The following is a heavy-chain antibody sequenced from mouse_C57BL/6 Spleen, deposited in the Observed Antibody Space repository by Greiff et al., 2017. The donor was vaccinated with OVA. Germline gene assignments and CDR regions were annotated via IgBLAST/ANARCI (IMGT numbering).Heavy chain of an antibody. CDR3: ARAVYGSSYGYFDV. J-gene: IGHJ1*03. V-gene: IGHV5-4*03. CDR1: GFTFSSYA. CDR2: ISDGGSYT. D-gene: IGHD1-1*01. Sequence: EVNVVESGGGLVKPGGSLKLSCAASGFTFSSYAMSWVRQTPEKRLEWVATISDGGSYTYYPDNVKGRFTISRDNAKNNLYLQMSHLKSEDTAMYYCARAVYGSSYGYFDVWGTGTTVTVSS.